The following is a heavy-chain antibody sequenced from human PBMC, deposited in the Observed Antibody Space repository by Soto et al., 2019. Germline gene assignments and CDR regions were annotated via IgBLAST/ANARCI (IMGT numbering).Heavy chain of an antibody. V-gene: IGHV4-4*02. Sequence: QVQLQESGPGLVKPSGTLSLTCAVSGGSISSSHWWSWVRQPPGKGLEWIGEIYHSGSTNYNPSLKTRDPRSVDTSKHRFPLKPSSVTAADTAVFYCAGSGGGEDYWGQGTLVTVSS. CDR2: IYHSGST. D-gene: IGHD3-16*01. CDR3: AGSGGGEDY. J-gene: IGHJ4*02. CDR1: GGSISSSHW.